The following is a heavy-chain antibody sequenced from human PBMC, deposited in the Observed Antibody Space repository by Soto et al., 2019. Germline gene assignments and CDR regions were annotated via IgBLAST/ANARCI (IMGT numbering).Heavy chain of an antibody. CDR3: TRRASSSFYHFDF. CDR2: IDPSDSYV. J-gene: IGHJ4*02. D-gene: IGHD2-2*01. CDR1: GYSFTAYW. V-gene: IGHV5-10-1*01. Sequence: GESLKISCQASGYSFTAYWITWVRQMPGKGLEWMATIDPSDSYVDYSPSFRGHVTFSVDRSITTVYLQWNSLKASDSAMYFCTRRASSSFYHFDFWGQGALVP.